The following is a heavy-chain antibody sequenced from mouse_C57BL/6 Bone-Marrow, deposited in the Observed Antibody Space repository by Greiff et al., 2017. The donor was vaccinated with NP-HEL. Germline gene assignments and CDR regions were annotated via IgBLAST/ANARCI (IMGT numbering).Heavy chain of an antibody. Sequence: QVQLKQPGAELVKPGASVKMSCKASGYTFTSYWITWVKQRPGQGLEWIGDIYPGSGSTNYNEKFKSMATLTVDTSSSTAYMQLSSLTSEDSAVYYCARPASYQRTYAMDYWGQGTSVTVSS. CDR2: IYPGSGST. CDR1: GYTFTSYW. D-gene: IGHD1-2*01. CDR3: ARPASYQRTYAMDY. V-gene: IGHV1-55*01. J-gene: IGHJ4*01.